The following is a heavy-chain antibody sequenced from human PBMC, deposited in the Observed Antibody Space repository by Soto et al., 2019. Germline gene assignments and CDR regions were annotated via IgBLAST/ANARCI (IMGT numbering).Heavy chain of an antibody. D-gene: IGHD4-17*01. CDR3: AKSPSYGDYVRTFDY. J-gene: IGHJ4*02. CDR2: ISGSGDNT. V-gene: IGHV3-23*01. CDR1: GFSFDDYA. Sequence: GGSLRLSCAASGFSFDDYAMTWVRQAAGKGLEWVSAISGSGDNTYYADSVKGRFTISRDNSKNTLYLQLNSLRAEDTAVYYCAKSPSYGDYVRTFDYWGQGTLVTVSS.